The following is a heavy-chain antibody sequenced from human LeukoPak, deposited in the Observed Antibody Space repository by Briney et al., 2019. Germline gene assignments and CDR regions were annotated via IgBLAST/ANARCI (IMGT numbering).Heavy chain of an antibody. V-gene: IGHV3-15*01. CDR2: IKSKTDGGTT. CDR3: TTAGNYRLRAPNTLFDF. D-gene: IGHD1-7*01. J-gene: IGHJ4*02. CDR1: GFTFSSYA. Sequence: NPGGSLRLSCAASGFTFSSYAMSWVRQAPGKGLEWVGLIKSKTDGGTTYYAAPVKGRFTISRDDSTKTLYQQMNSLKTEDTAVYYCTTAGNYRLRAPNTLFDFWGQGTLVTVSS.